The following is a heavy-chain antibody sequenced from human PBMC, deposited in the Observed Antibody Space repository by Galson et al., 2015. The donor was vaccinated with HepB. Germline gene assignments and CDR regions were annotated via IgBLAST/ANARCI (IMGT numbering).Heavy chain of an antibody. CDR2: IYYTATT. CDR1: GASTSSNTYY. Sequence: SQTLSLTCAVSGASTSSNTYYWSWLRQPPGGGLEWIGSIYYTATTYYDPSLKSRVTISLDTSKNQFSLRLNAVTAADTAVYYCARHVGESGSYGMDVWGQGTTVTVSS. J-gene: IGHJ6*02. CDR3: ARHVGESGSYGMDV. V-gene: IGHV4-39*01. D-gene: IGHD3-10*01.